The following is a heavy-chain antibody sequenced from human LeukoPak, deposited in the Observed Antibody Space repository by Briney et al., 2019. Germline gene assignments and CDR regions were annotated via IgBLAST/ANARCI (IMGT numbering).Heavy chain of an antibody. Sequence: GGALRLSCAASGFTFSGDWMHWVRQAPGQGVGWVLPINPAWSTPNYADSLKPRFTISRDNAMNTLYLHLNSLRAEDTAVYYCARGVRGSYGTDLWGQGTLVTVSS. D-gene: IGHD1-26*01. CDR2: INPAWSTP. CDR1: GFTFSGDW. CDR3: ARGVRGSYGTDL. V-gene: IGHV3-74*01. J-gene: IGHJ5*02.